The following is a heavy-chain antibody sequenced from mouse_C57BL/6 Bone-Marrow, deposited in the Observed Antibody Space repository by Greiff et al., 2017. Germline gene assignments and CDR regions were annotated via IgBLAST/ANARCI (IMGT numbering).Heavy chain of an antibody. CDR2: IYPYNGVS. V-gene: IGHV1-31*01. Sequence: EVTLVESGPELVKPGASVKISCKASGYSFTGYYMHWVKQSHGNIIAWIGYIYPYNGVSSYNQQFKGKATLTVDKSSSTAYMELRSLTSEDSAVYYCASLLGRRWYFDVWGTGTTVTVSS. CDR3: ASLLGRRWYFDV. D-gene: IGHD4-1*01. CDR1: GYSFTGYY. J-gene: IGHJ1*03.